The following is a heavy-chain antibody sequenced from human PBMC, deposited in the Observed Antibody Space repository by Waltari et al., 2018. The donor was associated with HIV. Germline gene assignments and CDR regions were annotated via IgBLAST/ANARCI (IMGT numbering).Heavy chain of an antibody. V-gene: IGHV4-34*01. J-gene: IGHJ3*02. CDR3: ARPFYGSGSYYRSDI. CDR2: IKHSGST. CDR1: GGSFSGYY. D-gene: IGHD3-10*01. Sequence: QVQLQQWGAGLLKPSETLSLTCAVYGGSFSGYYWSWIRQPPGKGLEWIGEIKHSGSTNYNPSLKSRVTISVDTSKNQFSLKLSSVTAADTAVYYCARPFYGSGSYYRSDIWGQGTMVTVSS.